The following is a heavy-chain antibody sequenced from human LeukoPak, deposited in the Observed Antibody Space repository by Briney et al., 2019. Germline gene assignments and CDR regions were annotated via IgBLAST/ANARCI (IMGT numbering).Heavy chain of an antibody. CDR2: ISGSGGST. CDR1: GFTFSSYA. CDR3: AKGSVYYDILTGYFNDYYYYSMDV. Sequence: GGSLRLSCAASGFTFSSYAMSWVRQAPGKGLEWVSAISGSGGSTYYADSVKGRFTISRDNSKNTLYPQMNSLRAEDTAVYYCAKGSVYYDILTGYFNDYYYYSMDVWGQGTTVTVSS. J-gene: IGHJ6*02. D-gene: IGHD3-9*01. V-gene: IGHV3-23*01.